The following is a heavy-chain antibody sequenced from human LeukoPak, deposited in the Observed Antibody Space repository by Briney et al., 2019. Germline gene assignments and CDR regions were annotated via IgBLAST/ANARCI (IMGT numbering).Heavy chain of an antibody. J-gene: IGHJ6*03. V-gene: IGHV4-59*11. CDR2: IYYSGST. D-gene: IGHD2-15*01. Sequence: PSETLSLTCTVSGGSISSHYWSWIRQPPGKGLEWIGYIYYSGSTSYNPSLKSRVTISVDTSKNQFSLKLSSVTAADTAVYYCAREILGYCSGGSCYYYYMDVWGKGTTVTVSS. CDR3: AREILGYCSGGSCYYYYMDV. CDR1: GGSISSHY.